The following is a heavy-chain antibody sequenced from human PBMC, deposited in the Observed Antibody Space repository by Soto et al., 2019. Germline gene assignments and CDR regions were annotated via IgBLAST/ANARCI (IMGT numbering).Heavy chain of an antibody. CDR1: GGSISSGGYS. CDR3: ARAVKSIAARHQWFDP. CDR2: IYHSGST. J-gene: IGHJ5*02. Sequence: SETLSLTCAVSGGSISSGGYSWGWIRQPPGKGLEWIGYIYHSGSTYYNPSLKSRVTISVDRSKNQFSLKLSSVTAADTAVYYCARAVKSIAARHQWFDPWGQGTLVTVSS. D-gene: IGHD6-6*01. V-gene: IGHV4-30-2*01.